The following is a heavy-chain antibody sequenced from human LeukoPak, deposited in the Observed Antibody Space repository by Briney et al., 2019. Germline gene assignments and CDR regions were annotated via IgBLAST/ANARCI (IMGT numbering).Heavy chain of an antibody. Sequence: GGSLRLSCAGSGFIFSYQGMTWVRQAPGKGLEWVANIKQDGSEKYYVDSVKGRFTISRDNAKNSLYVQMNRLRAEDTAVYYCAREITMVRASDYWGQGTLVTVSS. V-gene: IGHV3-7*01. D-gene: IGHD3-10*01. CDR3: AREITMVRASDY. J-gene: IGHJ4*02. CDR1: GFIFSYQG. CDR2: IKQDGSEK.